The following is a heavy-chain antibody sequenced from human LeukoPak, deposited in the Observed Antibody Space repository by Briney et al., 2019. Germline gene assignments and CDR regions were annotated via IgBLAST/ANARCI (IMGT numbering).Heavy chain of an antibody. CDR3: AKGLYDDILTGAPFDY. D-gene: IGHD3-9*01. CDR2: ISWNSGSI. V-gene: IGHV3-9*03. CDR1: GFTFDDYA. J-gene: IGHJ4*02. Sequence: GRSLRLSCAPPGFTFDDYAMHSVRQAPGKGLERVSGISWNSGSIVYADSVKGRLTISRDNAKNSLYLQMNSLRAEDMALYYCAKGLYDDILTGAPFDYWGQGTLVTVSS.